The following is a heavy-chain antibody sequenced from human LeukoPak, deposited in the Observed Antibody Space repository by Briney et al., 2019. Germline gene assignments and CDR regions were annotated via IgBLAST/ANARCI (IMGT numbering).Heavy chain of an antibody. V-gene: IGHV3-11*03. D-gene: IGHD4-17*01. CDR2: IGSDGSST. CDR1: GFICSDYY. J-gene: IGHJ4*02. CDR3: ARLRYVDLGFFDF. Sequence: GGSERLSCEASGFICSDYYMTWIRQAPGKGLEWVSYIGSDGSSTKYADSVKGRFIISRDNAKNSLYLQMNSLRAEDTAVYYCARLRYVDLGFFDFWGQGSLVTVSA.